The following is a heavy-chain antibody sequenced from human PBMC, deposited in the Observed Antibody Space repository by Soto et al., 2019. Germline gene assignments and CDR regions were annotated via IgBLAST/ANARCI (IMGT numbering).Heavy chain of an antibody. J-gene: IGHJ4*02. CDR2: IYYSRTTT. D-gene: IGHD1-26*01. CDR3: EGLGGSYAVPHFDY. Sequence: SETLSLTCTGSGGSLNHYYWTWIRQPPGKGLEWMGYIYYSRTTTNYPPSLKSRVTLSVDTSKDQFPLKLSSVTAADTVVYYCEGLGGSYAVPHFDYWGQGTLVTVSS. V-gene: IGHV4-59*08. CDR1: GGSLNHYY.